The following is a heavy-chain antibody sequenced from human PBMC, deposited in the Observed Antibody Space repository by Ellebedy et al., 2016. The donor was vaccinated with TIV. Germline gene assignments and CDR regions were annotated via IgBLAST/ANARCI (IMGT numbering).Heavy chain of an antibody. Sequence: GGSLRLSCVVSGFSFSDHYMNWIRQTPGKGLEWLSYISGSSSDTNYADSVKGRFTISRDNAKNSLYLQMDNLRVEDTAVYYCVRIARIADYWGQGTLVTVSS. CDR3: VRIARIADY. CDR2: ISGSSSDT. CDR1: GFSFSDHY. D-gene: IGHD2-21*01. V-gene: IGHV3-11*06. J-gene: IGHJ4*02.